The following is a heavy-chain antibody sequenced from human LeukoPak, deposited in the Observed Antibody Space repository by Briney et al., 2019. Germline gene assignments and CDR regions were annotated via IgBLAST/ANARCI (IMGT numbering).Heavy chain of an antibody. Sequence: PGRSLRLSCAASGFTFSSYAMHWVRQAPGKGLEWVAVISYDGSNKYYADSVKGRFTISRDNSKNTLYLQMNSLRAEDTAVYYCARDTGRYSYGYNYYYYGMDVRGQGTTVTVSS. J-gene: IGHJ6*02. CDR2: ISYDGSNK. CDR1: GFTFSSYA. CDR3: ARDTGRYSYGYNYYYYGMDV. D-gene: IGHD5-18*01. V-gene: IGHV3-30-3*01.